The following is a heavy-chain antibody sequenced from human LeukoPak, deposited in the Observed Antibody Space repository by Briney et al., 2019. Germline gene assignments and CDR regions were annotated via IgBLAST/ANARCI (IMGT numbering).Heavy chain of an antibody. CDR1: GGSFSGYY. V-gene: IGHV4-34*01. Sequence: SETLSLTCAVYGGSFSGYYWSWIRQPPGKGLEWIGEINHSGSTNYNPSLKSRVTISVDTSKNQFSLKLSSVTAADTAVCYCARAWDYWGQGTLVTVSS. CDR2: INHSGST. J-gene: IGHJ4*02. CDR3: ARAWDY.